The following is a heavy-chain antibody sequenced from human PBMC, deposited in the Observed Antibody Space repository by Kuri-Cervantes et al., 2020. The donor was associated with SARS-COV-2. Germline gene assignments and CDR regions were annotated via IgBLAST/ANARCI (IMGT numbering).Heavy chain of an antibody. V-gene: IGHV3-30-3*01. CDR1: GFTFRSYA. Sequence: GGSLRLSCAASGFTFRSYAMYWVRQAPGKGLEWVAVISYDGSNKYYADSVKGRFTISRDNSKNTLFLQMNSLRPEDTAVYYCARQPDRRYGMDVWGQGTTVTVSS. J-gene: IGHJ6*02. CDR3: ARQPDRRYGMDV. CDR2: ISYDGSNK.